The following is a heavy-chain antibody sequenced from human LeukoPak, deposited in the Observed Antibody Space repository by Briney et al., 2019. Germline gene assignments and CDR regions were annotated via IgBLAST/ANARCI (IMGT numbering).Heavy chain of an antibody. D-gene: IGHD2-21*02. CDR3: ARESVVVTAPWFDP. V-gene: IGHV3-48*03. CDR2: ISGSGSAI. J-gene: IGHJ5*02. Sequence: PGGSLRLSCAASGFTFSSYEMNWVRQAPGKGLEWLSYISGSGSAIYYADSVKGRFTISRDNSKNTLYLQMNSLRAEDTAVYYCARESVVVTAPWFDPWGQGTLVTVSS. CDR1: GFTFSSYE.